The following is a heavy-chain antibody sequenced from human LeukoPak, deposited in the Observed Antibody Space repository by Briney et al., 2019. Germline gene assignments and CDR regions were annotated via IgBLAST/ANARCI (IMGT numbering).Heavy chain of an antibody. CDR3: AIGSGSYEGAFDY. CDR1: GFTFSSYA. V-gene: IGHV3-74*01. J-gene: IGHJ4*02. D-gene: IGHD1-26*01. Sequence: GGSLRLSCAASGFTFSSYAMSWVRQAPGKGLVWVSRINSDGSSTSYADSVKGRFTISRDNAKNTLYLQMNSLRAEDTAVYYCAIGSGSYEGAFDYWGQGTLVTVSS. CDR2: INSDGSST.